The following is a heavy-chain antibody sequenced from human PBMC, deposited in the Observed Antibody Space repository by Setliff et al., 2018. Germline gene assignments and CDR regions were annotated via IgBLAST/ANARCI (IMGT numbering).Heavy chain of an antibody. J-gene: IGHJ4*02. CDR3: ARLEGFWSGYWDY. Sequence: PGGSLRLSCAASGFTFSSYSMNWVRQAPGKGLEWVSSISSSSSYIYYADSVKGRFTISRDNAKNSLYLQMNSLRAEDTAVYYCARLEGFWSGYWDYWGQGTLVTVSS. CDR2: ISSSSSYI. V-gene: IGHV3-21*01. D-gene: IGHD3-3*01. CDR1: GFTFSSYS.